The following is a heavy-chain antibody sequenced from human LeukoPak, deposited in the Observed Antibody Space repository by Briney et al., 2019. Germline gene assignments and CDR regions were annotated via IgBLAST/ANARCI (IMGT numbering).Heavy chain of an antibody. D-gene: IGHD3-9*01. J-gene: IGHJ4*02. Sequence: GRSLRLSCAASGFTFSSYGMHWVRQAPGKGLEWVAVIWYDGSYKYYADSAKGRFTISRENSNNTLFLQMNSLRAEDTAVYYCAVDYDHLTSYYTDLGYWGQGTLVTVSS. CDR1: GFTFSSYG. CDR2: IWYDGSYK. CDR3: AVDYDHLTSYYTDLGY. V-gene: IGHV3-33*02.